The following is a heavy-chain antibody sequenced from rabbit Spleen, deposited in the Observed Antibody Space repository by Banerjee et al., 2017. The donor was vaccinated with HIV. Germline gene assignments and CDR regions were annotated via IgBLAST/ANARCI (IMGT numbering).Heavy chain of an antibody. Sequence: VESGGGLVKPGASLTLTCKASGFSFSSGYDMTWVRQAPGKGLEWIGDINTGSGVTYYASWAKGRFTVSKTSSTTVTLEMTSLTAADTATYFCAREGSGSGYDFVLWGPGTLVTVS. D-gene: IGHD1-1*01. CDR1: GFSFSSGYD. CDR2: INTGSGVT. V-gene: IGHV1S40*01. J-gene: IGHJ4*01. CDR3: AREGSGSGYDFVL.